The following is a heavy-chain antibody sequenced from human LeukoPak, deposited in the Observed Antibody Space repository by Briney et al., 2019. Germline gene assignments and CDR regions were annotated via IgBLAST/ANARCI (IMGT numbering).Heavy chain of an antibody. CDR3: ARGYYYDSSGYYGLDAFDI. CDR2: IIPIFGTA. CDR1: GGTFSSYA. D-gene: IGHD3-22*01. Sequence: SVKVSCKASGGTFSSYAISWVRQAPGQGLGWMGGIIPIFGTANYAQKFQGRVTITADESTSAAYMELSSLRSEDTAVYYCARGYYYDSSGYYGLDAFDIWGQGTMVTISS. V-gene: IGHV1-69*01. J-gene: IGHJ3*02.